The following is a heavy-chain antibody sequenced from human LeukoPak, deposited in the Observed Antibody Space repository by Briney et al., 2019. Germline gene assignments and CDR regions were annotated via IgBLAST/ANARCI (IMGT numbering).Heavy chain of an antibody. D-gene: IGHD3-9*01. CDR2: VNRDGNEK. V-gene: IGHV3-7*03. Sequence: GGSLRLSCAASGFTFSSYWMSWVRQAPGKGLEWVANVNRDGNEKHYVDSVEGRFTISRDNAKNSLYLQMNSLRNEDTAVYYCVRDDGNRTGSTYFDAFDIWGRGTLVTVSS. CDR1: GFTFSSYW. CDR3: VRDDGNRTGSTYFDAFDI. J-gene: IGHJ3*02.